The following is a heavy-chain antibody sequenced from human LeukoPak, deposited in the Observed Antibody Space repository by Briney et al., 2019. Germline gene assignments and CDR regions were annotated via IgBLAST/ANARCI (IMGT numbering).Heavy chain of an antibody. V-gene: IGHV4-59*08. J-gene: IGHJ4*02. CDR1: GGSIGSYY. Sequence: SETLSLTCTVSGGSIGSYYWSWIRQPPGKGLEWIGYIYYSGSTNYNPSLKSRVTISVDTSKNQFSLKLSSVTAADTAVYYCARLHGVKQLRLDYWGQGTLVTVSS. CDR2: IYYSGST. CDR3: ARLHGVKQLRLDY. D-gene: IGHD6-13*01.